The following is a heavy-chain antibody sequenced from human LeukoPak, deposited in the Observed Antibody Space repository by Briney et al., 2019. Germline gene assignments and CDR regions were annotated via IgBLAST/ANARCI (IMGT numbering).Heavy chain of an antibody. J-gene: IGHJ4*02. Sequence: GESLKISCKGSGYSFTTYWIAWVRQMPGKGLEWMGTIYPGDSDTRYSPSFQGQVTISADKSISTAYLQWSSLKASDSAMYYCARPWGQDSSGYYAYWGQGTLVTVSS. CDR1: GYSFTTYW. CDR2: IYPGDSDT. V-gene: IGHV5-51*01. D-gene: IGHD3-22*01. CDR3: ARPWGQDSSGYYAY.